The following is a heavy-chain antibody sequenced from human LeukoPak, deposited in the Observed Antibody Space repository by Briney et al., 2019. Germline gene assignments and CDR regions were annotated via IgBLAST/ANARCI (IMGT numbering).Heavy chain of an antibody. D-gene: IGHD5-12*01. Sequence: SETLSLTCTVSGGSISSYYWSWIRQPAGKGLEWIGRIYTSGSTNYNPSLKSRVTMSVDTSKNQFSLKVSSVTAADTAVYYCARQVATQGYYYYYMDVWGKGTTVTVSS. CDR3: ARQVATQGYYYYYMDV. CDR1: GGSISSYY. CDR2: IYTSGST. V-gene: IGHV4-4*07. J-gene: IGHJ6*03.